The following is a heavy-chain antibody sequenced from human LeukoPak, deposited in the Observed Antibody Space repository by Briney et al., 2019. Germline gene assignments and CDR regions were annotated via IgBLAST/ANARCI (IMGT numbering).Heavy chain of an antibody. D-gene: IGHD5-12*01. J-gene: IGHJ5*02. V-gene: IGHV1-69*13. CDR2: IIPIFGTA. CDR3: ARYSGYEGNWFDP. Sequence: ASVKVSCKASGGTFSSYAISWVRLAPGQGLEWMGGIIPIFGTANYAQKFQGRVTITADESTSTAYMELSSLRSEDTAVYYCARYSGYEGNWFDPWGQGTLVTVSS. CDR1: GGTFSSYA.